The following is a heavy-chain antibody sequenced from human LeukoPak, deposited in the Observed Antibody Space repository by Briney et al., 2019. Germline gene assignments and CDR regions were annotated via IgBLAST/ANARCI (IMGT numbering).Heavy chain of an antibody. CDR3: ARAPHLYDFWSGQGSWFDP. D-gene: IGHD3-3*01. CDR1: GGSISSSSYY. V-gene: IGHV4-39*07. Sequence: SETLPLTCTVSGGSISSSSYYWGWIRQPPGKGLEWIGSIYYSGSTYYNPSLKSRVTISVDTSKNQFSLKLSSVTAADTAVYYCARAPHLYDFWSGQGSWFDPWGQGTLVTVSS. J-gene: IGHJ5*02. CDR2: IYYSGST.